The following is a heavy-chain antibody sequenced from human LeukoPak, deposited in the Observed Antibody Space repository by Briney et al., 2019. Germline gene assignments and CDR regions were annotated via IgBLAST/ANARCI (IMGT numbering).Heavy chain of an antibody. Sequence: SETLSLTCAVYGGSFSGYYWSWIRHPPGKGLGWIGEINHSGSTNYNPSLKSRVTISVDTSKNQFSLKLSSVTAADTAVYYCARPYIAARPGWFDPWGQGTLVTVSS. J-gene: IGHJ5*02. V-gene: IGHV4-34*01. CDR3: ARPYIAARPGWFDP. D-gene: IGHD6-6*01. CDR1: GGSFSGYY. CDR2: INHSGST.